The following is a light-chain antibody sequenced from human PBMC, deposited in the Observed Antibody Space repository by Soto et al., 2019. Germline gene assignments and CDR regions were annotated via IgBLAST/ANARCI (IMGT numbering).Light chain of an antibody. V-gene: IGLV2-14*03. CDR3: SSYSRSTTLVV. CDR2: DII. Sequence: QSVLTQPASVSGSPGQSITISCTGTSSGVGAFTSVSWYQQHPGKAPKLIIYDIIHRPSGVSDRFSGSKSVNTASLTISGLQPEDEATYHCSSYSRSTTLVVFGGGTKLTVL. J-gene: IGLJ2*01. CDR1: SSGVGAFTS.